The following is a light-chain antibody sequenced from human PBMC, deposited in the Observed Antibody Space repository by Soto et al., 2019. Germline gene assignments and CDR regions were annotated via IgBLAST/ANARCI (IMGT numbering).Light chain of an antibody. CDR2: GAS. CDR1: QDINDY. Sequence: EIQMTQSPSSLSASLGDRVTITCQASQDINDYSNWYQQKPGKAPRLLIYGASFLEVGVPSRFSGSGSGTHFTLTISSLQPDDFATYYCQQYNSYSFGQGTKVEMK. CDR3: QQYNSYS. V-gene: IGKV1-33*01. J-gene: IGKJ1*01.